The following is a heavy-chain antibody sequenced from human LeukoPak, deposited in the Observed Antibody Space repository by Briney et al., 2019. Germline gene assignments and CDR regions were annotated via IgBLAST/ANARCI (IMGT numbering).Heavy chain of an antibody. CDR3: ARNRMDV. J-gene: IGHJ6*04. CDR1: GGSFSGYY. Sequence: SETLSLTCAVYGGSFSGYYWSWIRQPPGKGLEWIGEINHSGSTNYNPSLKSRVTVSVDTSKNQFSLKLSSVTAADTAVYYCARNRMDVWGKGTTVTVSS. CDR2: INHSGST. V-gene: IGHV4-34*01.